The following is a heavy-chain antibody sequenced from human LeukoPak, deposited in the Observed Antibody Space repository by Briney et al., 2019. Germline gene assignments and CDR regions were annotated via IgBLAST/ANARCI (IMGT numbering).Heavy chain of an antibody. CDR1: GGTFSSYA. V-gene: IGHV1-69*05. Sequence: GASVKVSCKASGGTFSSYAISWVRQAPGQGLEWMGGIIPIFGTANYAQKFQGRVTMTRDTSTSTVYMELSSLRSEDTAVYYCARGGGYLPRNWFDPWGQGTLVTVSS. CDR3: ARGGGYLPRNWFDP. J-gene: IGHJ5*02. D-gene: IGHD3-16*02. CDR2: IIPIFGTA.